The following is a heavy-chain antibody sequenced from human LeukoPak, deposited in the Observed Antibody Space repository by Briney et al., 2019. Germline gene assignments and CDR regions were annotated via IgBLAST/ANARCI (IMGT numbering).Heavy chain of an antibody. Sequence: PGGSLRLSCAASGFTFSSSWMSWVRQAPGKGLEWVAYINKDGSEKYYVDSVKGRFTISRDNAKNSVFLEMNSLRGEDTAVYYCAKDGGAVNFDYWGQGIMVTVSS. J-gene: IGHJ4*02. CDR2: INKDGSEK. D-gene: IGHD3-10*01. CDR3: AKDGGAVNFDY. V-gene: IGHV3-7*01. CDR1: GFTFSSSW.